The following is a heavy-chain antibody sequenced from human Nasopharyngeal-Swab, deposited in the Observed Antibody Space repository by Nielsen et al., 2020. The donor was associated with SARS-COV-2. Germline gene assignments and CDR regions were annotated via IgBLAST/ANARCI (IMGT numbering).Heavy chain of an antibody. V-gene: IGHV3-30-3*01. CDR2: ISYDGSNK. CDR1: GFTFSSYA. Sequence: GGSLRLSCAASGFTFSSYAMHWVRQAPGKGLEWVAVISYDGSNKYYADSVKGRFTISRDNSKNTLYLQMNSLRAEDTAVYYCAKDTRGTYYYDSSGYYGTDYWGQGTLVTVSS. CDR3: AKDTRGTYYYDSSGYYGTDY. J-gene: IGHJ4*02. D-gene: IGHD3-22*01.